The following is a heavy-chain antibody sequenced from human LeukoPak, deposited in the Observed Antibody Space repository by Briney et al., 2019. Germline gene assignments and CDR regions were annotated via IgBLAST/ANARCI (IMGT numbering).Heavy chain of an antibody. Sequence: GGSLRLSCAASGFTFRSYAMNWVRQAPGKGLEWVSYISASSNIIYYADSVKGRFTISRDDAKNSLYLQMNSLRAEDTAVYYCAKDLEYLEGGGAFDIWGQGTMVTVSS. V-gene: IGHV3-48*01. D-gene: IGHD2-15*01. CDR3: AKDLEYLEGGGAFDI. CDR2: ISASSNII. J-gene: IGHJ3*02. CDR1: GFTFRSYA.